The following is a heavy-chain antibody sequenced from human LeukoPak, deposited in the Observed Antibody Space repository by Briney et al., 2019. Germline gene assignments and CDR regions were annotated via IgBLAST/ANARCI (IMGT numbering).Heavy chain of an antibody. J-gene: IGHJ4*02. V-gene: IGHV3-48*01. Sequence: GGSLRLSCAASGFIFTSYSMNWVRQAPGKGLEWVSYISSSSSTIYYADSVRGRFTISRDNAKNSLYLQMNSLRAEDTAVYYCARQRAGFTVTTSDYWGQGTLVTVSS. CDR1: GFIFTSYS. D-gene: IGHD4-17*01. CDR3: ARQRAGFTVTTSDY. CDR2: ISSSSSTI.